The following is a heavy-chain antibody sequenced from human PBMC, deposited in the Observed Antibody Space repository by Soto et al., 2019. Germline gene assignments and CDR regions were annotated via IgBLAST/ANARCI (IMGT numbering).Heavy chain of an antibody. V-gene: IGHV4-61*01. CDR2: IYYSGRT. J-gene: IGHJ6*02. Sequence: QVQLQESGPGLVKPSETLSLTCTVSGGSVSSGSYYWSWIRQPPGKGLEWIGYIYYSGRTNYNPSHMSRVTIAVDTSKNQFSLKLSSVTAADTAVYYCARGHYYGMDVWGQGTTVTVSS. CDR1: GGSVSSGSYY. CDR3: ARGHYYGMDV.